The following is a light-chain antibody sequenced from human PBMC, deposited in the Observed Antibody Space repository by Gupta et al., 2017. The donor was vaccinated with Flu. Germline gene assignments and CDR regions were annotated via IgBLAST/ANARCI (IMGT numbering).Light chain of an antibody. CDR1: QSISSW. CDR2: KAS. CDR3: QQYNSYWT. V-gene: IGKV1-5*03. J-gene: IGKJ1*01. Sequence: DIQMTQSPSTLSASVGDRVTITCRASQSISSWLAWYQQKPGKAPKLLIYKASSLESGVPSRFSGRGSGTEFTLTISSLQPDDFATYSCQQYNSYWTFGPGTKVEIK.